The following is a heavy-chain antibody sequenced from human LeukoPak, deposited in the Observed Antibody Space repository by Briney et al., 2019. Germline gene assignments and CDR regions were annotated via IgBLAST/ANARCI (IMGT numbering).Heavy chain of an antibody. CDR1: GYTLTELS. V-gene: IGHV1-69*05. J-gene: IGHJ6*03. D-gene: IGHD2-2*01. CDR2: IIPIFGTA. CDR3: ATRGRALGAMPLLAPILGYYYYMDV. Sequence: SVKVSCKVSGYTLTELSMHWVRQAPGKGLEWMGGIIPIFGTANYAQKFQGRVTITTDESTSTAYMELSSLRSEDTAVYYCATRGRALGAMPLLAPILGYYYYMDVWGKGTTVTVSS.